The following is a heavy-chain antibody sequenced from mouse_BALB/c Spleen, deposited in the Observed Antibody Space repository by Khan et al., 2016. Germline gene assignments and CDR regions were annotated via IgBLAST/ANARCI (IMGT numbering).Heavy chain of an antibody. CDR1: GYTFTNYG. J-gene: IGHJ2*01. CDR2: INTYTGEP. Sequence: QIQLVQSGPELKKPGETVKISCKASGYTFTNYGMNWVKQAPGKGLKRMVWINTYTGEPTYADDLQGRFAFSLDTSASTASLQIHNLQNADTATYLFASGGNYEDYFDFWCQGTTFTVSS. V-gene: IGHV9-3-1*01. D-gene: IGHD2-1*01. CDR3: ASGGNYEDYFDF.